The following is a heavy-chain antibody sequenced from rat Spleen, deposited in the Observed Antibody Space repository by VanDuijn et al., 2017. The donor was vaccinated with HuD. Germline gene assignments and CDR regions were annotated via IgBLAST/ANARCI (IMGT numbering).Heavy chain of an antibody. J-gene: IGHJ3*01. Sequence: QVQLKESGPGLVQPSQTLSLTCTVSGLSLTSNSVSWIRQPPGKGLEWMGVMWTGGSTAYNSLLKSRLSISRDTSKSQVFLKMNSLQPEDTATYYCARGWERFAYWGQGTLVTVSS. D-gene: IGHD5-1*01. CDR1: GLSLTSNS. V-gene: IGHV2-47*01. CDR3: ARGWERFAY. CDR2: MWTGGST.